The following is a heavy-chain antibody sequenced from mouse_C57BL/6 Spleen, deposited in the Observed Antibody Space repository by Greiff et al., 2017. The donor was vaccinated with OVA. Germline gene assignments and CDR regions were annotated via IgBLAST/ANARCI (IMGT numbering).Heavy chain of an antibody. V-gene: IGHV1-42*01. J-gene: IGHJ3*01. CDR2: INPSTGGT. CDR3: ARSRGYSDSSGFAY. Sequence: VQLKQSGPELVKPGASVKISCKASGYSFTGYYMNWVKQSPEKSLEWIGEINPSTGGTTYNQKFKAKATLTVDKSSSTAYMQLKSLTSEDSAVYYCARSRGYSDSSGFAYWGQGTLVTVSA. D-gene: IGHD3-2*02. CDR1: GYSFTGYY.